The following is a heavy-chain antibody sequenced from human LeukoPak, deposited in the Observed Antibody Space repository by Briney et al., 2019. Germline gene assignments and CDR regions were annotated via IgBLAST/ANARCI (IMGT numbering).Heavy chain of an antibody. CDR2: IWYDGSNK. J-gene: IGHJ3*02. Sequence: GGSLRLSCAASGFTFSSYGMHWVLQAPGKGLEWVAVIWYDGSNKYYADSVKGRFTISRDNSKNTLYLQMNSLRAEDTAVYYCAKGGYCSSTSCYSDAFDIWGQGTMVTVSS. CDR3: AKGGYCSSTSCYSDAFDI. V-gene: IGHV3-33*06. CDR1: GFTFSSYG. D-gene: IGHD2-2*03.